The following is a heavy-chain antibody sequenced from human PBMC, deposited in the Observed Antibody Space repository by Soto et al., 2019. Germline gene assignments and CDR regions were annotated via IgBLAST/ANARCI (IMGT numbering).Heavy chain of an antibody. CDR3: ARARGDIVVVVARGHWFDP. Sequence: QVQLQESGPGLVKPSQTLSLTCTVSGGSISSGGYYWSWIRQHPGKGLEWIGDIYYSGSTYYNPSLKSRVTISVDTSKNQFALKLSSVTAADTAVYYCARARGDIVVVVARGHWFDPWGQGTLVTVSS. CDR1: GGSISSGGYY. D-gene: IGHD2-15*01. V-gene: IGHV4-31*03. J-gene: IGHJ5*02. CDR2: IYYSGST.